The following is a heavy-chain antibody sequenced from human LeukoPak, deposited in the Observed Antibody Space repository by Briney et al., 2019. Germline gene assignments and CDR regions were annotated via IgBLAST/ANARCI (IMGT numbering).Heavy chain of an antibody. J-gene: IGHJ4*02. CDR1: GFTFDDYA. V-gene: IGHV3-9*01. CDR3: AKDKWVLWFGELSYFDY. CDR2: ISWNSGSI. Sequence: GGPLRLSCAASGFTFDDYAMHWVRQAPGKGLEWVSGISWNSGSIGYADSVKGRFTISRDNAKNSLYLQMNSLRAEDTALYYCAKDKWVLWFGELSYFDYWGQGTLVTVSS. D-gene: IGHD3-10*01.